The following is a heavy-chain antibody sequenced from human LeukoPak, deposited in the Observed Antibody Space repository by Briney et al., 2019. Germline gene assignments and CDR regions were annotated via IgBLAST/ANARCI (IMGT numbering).Heavy chain of an antibody. J-gene: IGHJ5*02. D-gene: IGHD6-13*01. CDR2: INPNSGGT. CDR1: GYTFTGYY. V-gene: IGHV1-2*02. Sequence: ASVKVSCKASGYTFTGYYMHWVRQAPGQGLEWMGWINPNSGGTNYAQKFQGRVTMTRDTSISTAYMELSRLRSDDTAVYYCARDGIAAAGTIGNWFDPWGQGTLVPSPQ. CDR3: ARDGIAAAGTIGNWFDP.